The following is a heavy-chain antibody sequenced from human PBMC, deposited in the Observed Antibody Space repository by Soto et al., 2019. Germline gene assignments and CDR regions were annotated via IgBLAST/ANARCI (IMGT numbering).Heavy chain of an antibody. CDR3: APSIFTYRGSRAALDY. Sequence: QITLKESGPTLVKPTQTLTLTCTFSGFSLSTSGVGVGWIRQPPGKALEWLARIYWDDDKRYSPSLKSRLTITKDPSKSQSVPTPTNTDPVHTAMYYGAPSIFTYRGSRAALDYGGQGTLVTFSS. D-gene: IGHD4-4*01. CDR2: IYWDDDK. J-gene: IGHJ4*02. CDR1: GFSLSTSGVG. V-gene: IGHV2-5*02.